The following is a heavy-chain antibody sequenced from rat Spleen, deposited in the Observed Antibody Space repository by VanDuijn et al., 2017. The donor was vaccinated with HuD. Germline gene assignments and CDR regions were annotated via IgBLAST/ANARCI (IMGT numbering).Heavy chain of an antibody. V-gene: IGHV5-25*01. J-gene: IGHJ2*01. Sequence: EVQLVESGGGLVQPGRSMKLSCAASGFTFSNYYMAWVRQAPTEGLEWVASISTGGGNTYYRDSVKGRFTISRDNAKSTLFLQMDSLRSEDTATYYCARRHYGYTDYFDYWGQGVMVTVSS. CDR2: ISTGGGNT. CDR1: GFTFSNYY. CDR3: ARRHYGYTDYFDY. D-gene: IGHD1-9*01.